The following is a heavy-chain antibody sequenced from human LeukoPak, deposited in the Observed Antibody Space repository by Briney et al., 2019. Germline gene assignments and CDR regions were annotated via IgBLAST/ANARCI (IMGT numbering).Heavy chain of an antibody. J-gene: IGHJ4*02. V-gene: IGHV3-21*01. CDR1: GFSFSSYG. Sequence: GGSLRLSCVASGFSFSSYGIHWVRQAPGKGLEWVSSISSDSTYIYYADSVKGRFTISRDNARNSLYLQMNSLRAEDTAVYYCARDYSGYSNYWGQGALVTVSS. D-gene: IGHD4-11*01. CDR3: ARDYSGYSNY. CDR2: ISSDSTYI.